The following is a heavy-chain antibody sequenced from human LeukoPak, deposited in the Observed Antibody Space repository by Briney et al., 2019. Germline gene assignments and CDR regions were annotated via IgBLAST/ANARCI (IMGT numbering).Heavy chain of an antibody. D-gene: IGHD2-8*02. CDR2: IYPGDSDT. V-gene: IGHV5-51*01. J-gene: IGHJ4*02. Sequence: GESLKISCKGSGYSFSTYWVGWVRQMPVKGLEWMGTIYPGDSDTRYSPSFQGQVTISADKSISTAYLQWSSLKASDTAMYYCARRGWSTELFEYWGQGTLVTVSS. CDR3: ARRGWSTELFEY. CDR1: GYSFSTYW.